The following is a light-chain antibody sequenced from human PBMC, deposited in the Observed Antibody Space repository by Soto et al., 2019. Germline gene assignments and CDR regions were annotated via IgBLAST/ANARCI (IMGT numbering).Light chain of an antibody. CDR2: GAS. CDR3: QQYRRSPPWT. CDR1: QSVSSSY. Sequence: EIVLTQSPGTLSLSPGERATLSCRASQSVSSSYLAWYQQKPGQAPRLLIYGASSSATGIPDRFSGSGSGTDFTLTISRLEPEDFAVYYCQQYRRSPPWTFGQGPKVEIK. V-gene: IGKV3-20*01. J-gene: IGKJ1*01.